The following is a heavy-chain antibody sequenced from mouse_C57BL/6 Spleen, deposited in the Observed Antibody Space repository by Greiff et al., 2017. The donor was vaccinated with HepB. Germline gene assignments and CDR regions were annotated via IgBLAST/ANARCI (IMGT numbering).Heavy chain of an antibody. CDR2: IYPGDGDT. J-gene: IGHJ2*01. CDR1: GYAFSSSW. V-gene: IGHV1-82*01. D-gene: IGHD1-1*01. CDR3: ARDTLYGSSYEDLDY. Sequence: VQVVESGPELVKPGASVKISCKASGYAFSSSWMNWVKQRPGKGLEWIGRIYPGDGDTNYNGKFKGKATLTADKSSSTAYMQLSSLTSEDSAVYFCARDTLYGSSYEDLDYWGQGTTLTVSS.